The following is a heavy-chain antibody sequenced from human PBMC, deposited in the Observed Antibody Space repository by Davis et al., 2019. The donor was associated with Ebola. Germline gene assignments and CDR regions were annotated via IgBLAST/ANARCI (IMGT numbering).Heavy chain of an antibody. V-gene: IGHV3-48*04. J-gene: IGHJ3*02. Sequence: GGSLRLSCAASGFTFSSYGMHWVRQAPGKGLEWVSYISSSGSTIYYADSVKGRFTISRDNAKNSLYLQMNSLRAEDTAVYYCAREVTIFGVVIRADDAFDIWGQGTMVTVSS. CDR1: GFTFSSYG. CDR2: ISSSGSTI. D-gene: IGHD3-3*01. CDR3: AREVTIFGVVIRADDAFDI.